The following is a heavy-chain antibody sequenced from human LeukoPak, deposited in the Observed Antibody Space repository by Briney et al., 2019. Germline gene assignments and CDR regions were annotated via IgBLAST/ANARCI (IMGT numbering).Heavy chain of an antibody. CDR1: GGSISSYY. V-gene: IGHV4-59*01. CDR3: AGSDFYYDSSIYTRGYFDY. D-gene: IGHD3-22*01. Sequence: SETLSLTCTVSGGSISSYYWSWIRQPPGKGLEWIGYIYYSGSTNYNPSLKSRVTISVDTSKNQFSLKLSSVTAADTAVYYCAGSDFYYDSSIYTRGYFDYWGQGTLVTVSS. CDR2: IYYSGST. J-gene: IGHJ4*02.